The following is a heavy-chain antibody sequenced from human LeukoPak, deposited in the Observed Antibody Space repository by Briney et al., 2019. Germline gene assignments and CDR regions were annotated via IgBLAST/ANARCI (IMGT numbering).Heavy chain of an antibody. V-gene: IGHV4-39*07. CDR2: IYYSGST. D-gene: IGHD3-22*01. Sequence: PSETLSLTCTVSGGSISSSNYYWGWIRQPPGKGLEWIGSIYYSGSTYYNPSLKSRVTISVDTSKNQFSLKLSSVTAADTAVYYCARVVVITTTVDYWGQGTLVTVSS. CDR3: ARVVVITTTVDY. J-gene: IGHJ4*02. CDR1: GGSISSSNYY.